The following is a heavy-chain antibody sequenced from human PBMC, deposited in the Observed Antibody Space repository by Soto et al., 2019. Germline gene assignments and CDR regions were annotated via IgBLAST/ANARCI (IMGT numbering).Heavy chain of an antibody. V-gene: IGHV1-69*13. CDR1: GGTFSSYA. J-gene: IGHJ4*02. CDR2: IIPIFGTA. Sequence: SVKVSCKASGGTFSSYAISWVRQAPGQGLEWMGGIIPIFGTANYAQKFQGRVTITADESTSTAYMELSSLRSGDTAVYYCARDPGRGSTFDYWGQGTLVTVSS. D-gene: IGHD1-26*01. CDR3: ARDPGRGSTFDY.